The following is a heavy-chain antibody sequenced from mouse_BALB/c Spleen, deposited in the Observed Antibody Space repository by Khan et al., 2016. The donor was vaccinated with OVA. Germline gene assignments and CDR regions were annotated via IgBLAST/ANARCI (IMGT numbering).Heavy chain of an antibody. D-gene: IGHD1-1*01. J-gene: IGHJ2*01. CDR3: ARVYGGDFDY. CDR1: GSSITSDYA. Sequence: EVELVESGPGLVKPSQSLSLTCTVTGSSITSDYAWNWIRQLPGNKLEWMGFISYSGNTNYNPSLKSRISITRDTSKNQFFLQLNSGTTEDTATYYGARVYGGDFDYWGQGTTLTVSS. CDR2: ISYSGNT. V-gene: IGHV3-2*02.